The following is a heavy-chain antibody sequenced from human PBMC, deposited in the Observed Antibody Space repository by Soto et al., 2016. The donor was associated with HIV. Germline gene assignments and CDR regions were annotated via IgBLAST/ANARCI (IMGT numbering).Heavy chain of an antibody. CDR3: ARDSTSVGAQYYYYYYGLDV. CDR1: GYTFTSYG. V-gene: IGHV1-18*01. J-gene: IGHJ6*02. Sequence: QVQLVQSGAEVKKPGASVKVSCKASGYTFTSYGISWVRQAPGQGLEWMGWISAYNGNTNYAQKLQGRVTMTTDTSTSTAYMELRSLRSDDTAVYYCARDSTSVGAQYYYYYYGLDVWGQGTTVTVSS. D-gene: IGHD1-26*01. CDR2: ISAYNGNT.